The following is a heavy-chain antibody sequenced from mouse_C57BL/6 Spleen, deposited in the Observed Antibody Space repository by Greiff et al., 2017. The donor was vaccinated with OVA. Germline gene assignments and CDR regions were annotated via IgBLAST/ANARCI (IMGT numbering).Heavy chain of an antibody. CDR2: IRNKANNHAT. CDR1: GFTFSDAW. J-gene: IGHJ1*03. CDR3: TRGLSWWYFDV. D-gene: IGHD1-1*01. V-gene: IGHV6-6*01. Sequence: EVQLVESGGGLVQPGGSMKLSCAASGFTFSDAWMDWVRQSPEKGLEWVAEIRNKANNHATYYAESVKGRFTISRDDSKSSVYLQMNSLRAEDTGIYYCTRGLSWWYFDVWGTGTTVTVSS.